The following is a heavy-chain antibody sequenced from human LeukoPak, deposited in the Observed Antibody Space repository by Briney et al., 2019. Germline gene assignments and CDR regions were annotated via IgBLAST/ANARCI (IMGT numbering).Heavy chain of an antibody. CDR2: IIPILGIA. CDR3: ARGGQGWYHEPFDP. D-gene: IGHD2-15*01. CDR1: RGTFSSYA. Sequence: SVKVSCKASRGTFSSYAISWVRQAPGQALEWVGRIIPILGIANYAQKSQGRVTIPANKPTSTVYIERSSLRSEDTAVYYCARGGQGWYHEPFDPWGQGTLVTVSS. J-gene: IGHJ5*02. V-gene: IGHV1-69*04.